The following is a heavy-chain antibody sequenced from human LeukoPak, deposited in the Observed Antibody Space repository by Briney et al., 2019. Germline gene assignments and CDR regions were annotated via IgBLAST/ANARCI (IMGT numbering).Heavy chain of an antibody. CDR2: IYSGGRT. CDR1: GFTFSSYW. Sequence: GGSLRLSCAASGFTFSSYWMHWVRQAPGKGLEWVSVIYSGGRTYYADSVKGRFTISRDNSKNTLYLQMNSLRAEDTAVYYCARVRRETKRSLGRTTEYSYYYNMDFWGEGTAVTVSS. J-gene: IGHJ6*03. CDR3: ARVRRETKRSLGRTTEYSYYYNMDF. D-gene: IGHD1/OR15-1a*01. V-gene: IGHV3-66*01.